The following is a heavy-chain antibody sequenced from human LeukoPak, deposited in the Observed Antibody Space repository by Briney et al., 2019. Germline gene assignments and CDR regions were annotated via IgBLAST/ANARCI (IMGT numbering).Heavy chain of an antibody. D-gene: IGHD2-2*01. Sequence: ASVKVSCKASGYTLIGYYLHWVRQAPGQGLEWMGWINPNSGGTNYAQKFQGRVTMTRDTSISTAYMELSRLRSDDTAVYYCARSDIVVVPAAMNYWGQGTLVTVSS. CDR1: GYTLIGYY. V-gene: IGHV1-2*02. CDR3: ARSDIVVVPAAMNY. CDR2: INPNSGGT. J-gene: IGHJ4*02.